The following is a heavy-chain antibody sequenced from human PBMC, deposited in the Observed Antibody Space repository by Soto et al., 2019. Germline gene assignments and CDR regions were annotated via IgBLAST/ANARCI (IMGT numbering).Heavy chain of an antibody. CDR2: INSVSGGA. V-gene: IGHV1-2*02. Sequence: QVQLVQSGAEVKQPGASVRVSCKASGDTHTIYFIHWLRQAPGQGLEWMGWINSVSGGANYAPRFQGRVAMTKDRSPATAVMELIRLRSDYTAVYYCARGGSYYAHWGQGTLVTVSS. D-gene: IGHD1-26*01. CDR3: ARGGSYYAH. CDR1: GDTHTIYF. J-gene: IGHJ4*02.